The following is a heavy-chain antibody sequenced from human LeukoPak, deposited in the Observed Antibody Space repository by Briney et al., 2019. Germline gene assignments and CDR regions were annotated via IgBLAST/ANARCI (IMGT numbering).Heavy chain of an antibody. CDR1: GGSFSGYY. CDR3: ARRMYHYYGSGSYLNNWFDP. D-gene: IGHD3-10*01. Sequence: PSETLSLTCAVYGGSFSGYYWSWIRQPPGKGLEWIGEINHSGSTNYNPSLKSRVTISVDTSKNQFSLKLSSVTAADTAVYYCARRMYHYYGSGSYLNNWFDPWGQGTLVTVSS. CDR2: INHSGST. J-gene: IGHJ5*02. V-gene: IGHV4-34*01.